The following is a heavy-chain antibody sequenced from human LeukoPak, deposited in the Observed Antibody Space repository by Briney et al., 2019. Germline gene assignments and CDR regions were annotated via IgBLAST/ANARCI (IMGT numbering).Heavy chain of an antibody. CDR2: INPNTGGT. V-gene: IGHV1-2*02. J-gene: IGHJ6*03. Sequence: GASVKVSCKASGHTVTGYYLHWVRRAPGQGLEWMAWINPNTGGTNFAQKFQGRVTMTRDRSSSTVYLYLSRLRSDDTAVYYCARGNWNDPFYYYYMDVWGKGTTVTISS. D-gene: IGHD1-20*01. CDR1: GHTVTGYY. CDR3: ARGNWNDPFYYYYMDV.